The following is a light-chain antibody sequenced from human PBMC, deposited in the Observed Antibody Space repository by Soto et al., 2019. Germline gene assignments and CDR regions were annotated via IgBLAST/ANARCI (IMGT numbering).Light chain of an antibody. J-gene: IGKJ3*01. Sequence: DIQLTQSPSFLSASVGDRVTITCRASLDISNFLAWYQQKPGKAPKVLIYAASTLHPGVPSRFSGSGSGTVFTLTISGLQPDDFATYYCQQLNSYPSTFGPGTKVD. CDR3: QQLNSYPST. CDR2: AAS. V-gene: IGKV1-9*01. CDR1: LDISNF.